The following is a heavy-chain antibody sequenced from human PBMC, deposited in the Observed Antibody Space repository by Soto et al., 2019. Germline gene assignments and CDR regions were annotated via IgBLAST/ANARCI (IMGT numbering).Heavy chain of an antibody. V-gene: IGHV4-4*02. CDR1: SGSISSSNW. D-gene: IGHD3-10*01. CDR2: IYHSGST. Sequence: QVQLQESGPGLVKPSGTLSLTCAVSSGSISSSNWWSWVRQPPGKGLEWIGEIYHSGSTNYNPSLKSRVTISVDQSENQFSLKLSSVTAADTAVYYCARTYYYGSGSYSYNWFDPWGQGTLVTVSS. J-gene: IGHJ5*02. CDR3: ARTYYYGSGSYSYNWFDP.